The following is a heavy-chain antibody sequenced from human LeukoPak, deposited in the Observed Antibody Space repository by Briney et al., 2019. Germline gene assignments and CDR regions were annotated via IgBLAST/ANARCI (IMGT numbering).Heavy chain of an antibody. CDR3: ANYAAVAADFEY. Sequence: PGGSLRLSCAASGFTFSSYGMHWVRQAPGKGLEWVAFIRYDGSNKYYADSVKGRFTISRDNSKNTLYLQMNSLRAEDTAVYYCANYAAVAADFEYWGQGTLVTVSS. V-gene: IGHV3-30*02. J-gene: IGHJ4*02. D-gene: IGHD6-19*01. CDR2: IRYDGSNK. CDR1: GFTFSSYG.